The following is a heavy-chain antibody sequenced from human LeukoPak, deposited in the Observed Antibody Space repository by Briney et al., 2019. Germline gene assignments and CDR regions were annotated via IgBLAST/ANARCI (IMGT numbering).Heavy chain of an antibody. CDR3: ARGPQYCSDGSCYSYAFDI. D-gene: IGHD2-15*01. J-gene: IGHJ3*02. V-gene: IGHV4-59*11. Sequence: SETLSLTCTVSGASISSHYWNWIRQPPGKALEWLGYIYNSRSTNYKPSLRSRLTISEDTSKNQFSLKLSSVTAADTAVYYCARGPQYCSDGSCYSYAFDIWGQGTMVTVSS. CDR1: GASISSHY. CDR2: IYNSRST.